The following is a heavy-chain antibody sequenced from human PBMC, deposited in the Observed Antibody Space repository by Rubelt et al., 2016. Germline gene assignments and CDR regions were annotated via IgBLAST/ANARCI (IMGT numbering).Heavy chain of an antibody. CDR3: ARAVDFWSGYPFDY. CDR2: INHSGST. V-gene: IGHV4-34*01. J-gene: IGHJ4*02. CDR1: GGSFSGYY. Sequence: QVQLQEWGAGLLKPSETLSLTCAVYGGSFSGYYWSWIRQPPGKGLEWIGEINHSGSTNYNPSLKSRVTISVDTSKNQFSLKLSAVTAADTAVYYCARAVDFWSGYPFDYWGQGTLVTVSS. D-gene: IGHD3-3*01.